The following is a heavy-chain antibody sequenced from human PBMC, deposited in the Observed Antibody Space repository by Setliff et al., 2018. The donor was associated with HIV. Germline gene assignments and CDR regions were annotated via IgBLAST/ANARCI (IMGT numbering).Heavy chain of an antibody. CDR3: AREIIAAAGQDWFDP. CDR1: GGSFSDYF. D-gene: IGHD6-13*01. CDR2: INHNGST. Sequence: SETLSLTCAVYGGSFSDYFWTWIRQPPGRGLEWIGEINHNGSTNYNPSLKSRVTILVDRSKNQFSLKLTSVTAADTAVYYCAREIIAAAGQDWFDPWGQGTLVTVSS. V-gene: IGHV4-34*01. J-gene: IGHJ5*02.